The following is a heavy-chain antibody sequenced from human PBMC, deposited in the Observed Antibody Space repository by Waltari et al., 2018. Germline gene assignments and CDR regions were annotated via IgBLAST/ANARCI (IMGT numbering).Heavy chain of an antibody. J-gene: IGHJ4*02. Sequence: VQLVEYGGGLVQPGGSLRLSCPAAGFTFSNARMSWVRQAPGKGLEWVGRIKSKTDGGTTDYAVPVRGRFTITRDDSKNTVYLQMNSLKTEDTAVYYCTSPRLSGTYMDYWGQGTLATVSS. CDR1: GFTFSNAR. CDR2: IKSKTDGGTT. CDR3: TSPRLSGTYMDY. V-gene: IGHV3-15*01. D-gene: IGHD3-3*02.